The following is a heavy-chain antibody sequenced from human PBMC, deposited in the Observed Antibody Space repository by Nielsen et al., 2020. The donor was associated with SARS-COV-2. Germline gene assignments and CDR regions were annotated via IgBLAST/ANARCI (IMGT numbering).Heavy chain of an antibody. CDR1: GFPFDNYA. D-gene: IGHD2/OR15-2a*01. V-gene: IGHV3-9*01. J-gene: IGHJ6*02. CDR3: ATFRSSDYGMDV. CDR2: ISWNSGSI. Sequence: GGSLRLSCAASGFPFDNYAMHWVRRVPGKGLEWVSDISWNSGSIGYADSVKGRFTISRDNAKNSLYLQMNSLRAEDTALYYCATFRSSDYGMDVWGQGTTVTVSS.